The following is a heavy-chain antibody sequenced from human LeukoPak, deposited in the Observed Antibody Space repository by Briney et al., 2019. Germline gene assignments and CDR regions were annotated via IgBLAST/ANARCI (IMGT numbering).Heavy chain of an antibody. Sequence: ASVKVSCKASGYTFTGYYMHWVRQAPGQGLEWMGWINPNSGGTNYAQKFQGRVTMTRDTSISTAYMELSRLRSDDTAVYYCARDRGNTVFYYYYMDVWGKGTTVTVSS. CDR3: ARDRGNTVFYYYYMDV. V-gene: IGHV1-2*02. D-gene: IGHD3-10*01. J-gene: IGHJ6*03. CDR2: INPNSGGT. CDR1: GYTFTGYY.